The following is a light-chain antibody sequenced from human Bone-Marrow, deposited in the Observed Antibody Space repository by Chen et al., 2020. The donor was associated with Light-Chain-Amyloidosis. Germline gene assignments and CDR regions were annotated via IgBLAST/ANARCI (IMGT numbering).Light chain of an antibody. CDR1: QTINTY. V-gene: IGKV1-39*01. CDR3: QQNFGSPWT. J-gene: IGKJ1*01. Sequence: DIQMTQSPSSLSASVGDKVTITCRASQTINTYLNWYQHKPGKAPDLLIFAASTLQSGVPSRFSGSGSGTAFTRTIRSLQPEDFATYYCQQNFGSPWTFGQGTKVEIK. CDR2: AAS.